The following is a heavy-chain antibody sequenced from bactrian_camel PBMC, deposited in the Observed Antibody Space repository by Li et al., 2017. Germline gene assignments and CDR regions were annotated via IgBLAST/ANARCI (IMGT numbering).Heavy chain of an antibody. Sequence: HVQLVESGGGSVQVGETLRLSCTASGFRLTASDIDWYRQIPGSACELVSSGTSGGRRYYADSVKGRFTVSQDNAKNTAYLQMNSLKPEDTAVYYCVRDLFGRVLANYWGQGTQVTVS. CDR3: VRDLFGRVLANY. CDR1: GFRLTASD. V-gene: IGHV3S53*01. CDR2: GTSGGRR. D-gene: IGHD2*01. J-gene: IGHJ4*01.